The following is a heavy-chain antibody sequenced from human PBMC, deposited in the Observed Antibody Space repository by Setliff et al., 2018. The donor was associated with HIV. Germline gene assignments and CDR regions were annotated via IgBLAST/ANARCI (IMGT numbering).Heavy chain of an antibody. CDR1: GFTFSSYW. J-gene: IGHJ5*02. D-gene: IGHD6-19*01. CDR3: ARGLWLGTFDL. V-gene: IGHV3-7*03. CDR2: IKQDGSER. Sequence: PGGSLRLSCAASGFTFSSYWMSWVRQAPGKGLEWVANIKQDGSERYYLDSVKGRFSISRDNAKNSVYLQMNSLRAEDTAVYYCARGLWLGTFDLWGQGTLVTVSS.